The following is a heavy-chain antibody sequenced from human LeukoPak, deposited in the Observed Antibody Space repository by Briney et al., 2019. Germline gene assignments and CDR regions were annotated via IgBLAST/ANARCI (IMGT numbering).Heavy chain of an antibody. CDR2: ISGSGSTI. V-gene: IGHV3-11*04. Sequence: GGSLRLSCAASRFAFSDYHMSWIRQAPGKGLEWLSYISGSGSTIYYADSVKSRFSISRDNTKNSLFLQMNRLRAEDTAVYYCAKTGGSDYGMDVWGQGTTVTVSS. CDR3: AKTGGSDYGMDV. CDR1: RFAFSDYH. J-gene: IGHJ6*02. D-gene: IGHD2-15*01.